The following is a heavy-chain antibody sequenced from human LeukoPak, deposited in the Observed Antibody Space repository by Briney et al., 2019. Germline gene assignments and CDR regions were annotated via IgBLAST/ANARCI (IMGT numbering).Heavy chain of an antibody. CDR3: ATGRVEMATIPLYYFDY. CDR1: GYTLTELS. J-gene: IGHJ4*02. Sequence: ASVTVSCTVSGYTLTELSMHWVRQAPGKGLEWMGGFDPEDGETIYAQKFQGRVTMTEDTSTDTAYMELSSLRSEDTAVYYCATGRVEMATIPLYYFDYWGQGTLVTVSS. CDR2: FDPEDGET. D-gene: IGHD5-24*01. V-gene: IGHV1-24*01.